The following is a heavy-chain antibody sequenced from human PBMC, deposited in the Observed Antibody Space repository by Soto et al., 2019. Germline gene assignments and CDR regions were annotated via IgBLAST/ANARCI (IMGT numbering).Heavy chain of an antibody. CDR3: ARGRRDISGYYGYYFDY. D-gene: IGHD3-22*01. CDR1: GYTFTGYY. V-gene: IGHV1-2*04. J-gene: IGHJ4*02. Sequence: ASVKVSCKASGYTFTGYYMHWVRQAPGHGLEWMGWINPNSGGTNYAQKFQGWVTMTRDTSISTAYMELSRLRSDDTAVYYCARGRRDISGYYGYYFDYWGQGTLVTVSS. CDR2: INPNSGGT.